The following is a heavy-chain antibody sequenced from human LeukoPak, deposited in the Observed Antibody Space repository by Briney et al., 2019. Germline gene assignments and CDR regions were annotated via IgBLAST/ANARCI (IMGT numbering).Heavy chain of an antibody. Sequence: GGSLRLSCAASGFTFSSYAMHGVRQAPGKGLEWVAVISYDGSNKYYADSVKGRFTISRDNSKNTPYLQMNSLRAEDTAVYYCARDYYGSGDYWGQGTLVTVSS. CDR1: GFTFSSYA. D-gene: IGHD3-10*01. CDR2: ISYDGSNK. J-gene: IGHJ4*02. CDR3: ARDYYGSGDY. V-gene: IGHV3-30-3*01.